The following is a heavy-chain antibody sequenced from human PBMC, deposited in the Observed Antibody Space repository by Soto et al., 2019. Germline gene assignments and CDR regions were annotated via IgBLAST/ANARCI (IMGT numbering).Heavy chain of an antibody. D-gene: IGHD1-26*01. CDR3: AREALGATWDY. J-gene: IGHJ4*02. CDR1: GGTFSSYV. CDR2: IIPMFGTT. Sequence: QVQLVQSGAEVKRPGSSVTVSCKASGGTFSSYVFDWVRQTPGQGLEWMGRIIPMFGTTDYAQKFQGRVTISADESTTTAYMDLSSLRSDDTAVYYCAREALGATWDYWGQGTRVTVSS. V-gene: IGHV1-69*13.